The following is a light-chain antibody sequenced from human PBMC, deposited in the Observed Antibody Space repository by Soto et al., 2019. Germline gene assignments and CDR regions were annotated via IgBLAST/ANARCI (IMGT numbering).Light chain of an antibody. Sequence: MTQSPATLSAPVGDRDTITCRASQSISSWLAWYQQKPGKAPKLLIYDASSLESGVPSRFSGSGSGTEFTLTISSLQPDDFATYYCQQYNSYSRTFGQGTKVDI. V-gene: IGKV1-5*01. CDR2: DAS. CDR3: QQYNSYSRT. J-gene: IGKJ1*01. CDR1: QSISSW.